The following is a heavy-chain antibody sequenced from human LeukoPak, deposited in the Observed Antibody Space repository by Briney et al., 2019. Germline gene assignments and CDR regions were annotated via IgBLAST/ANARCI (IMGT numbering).Heavy chain of an antibody. CDR2: IYSGDSP. Sequence: PAGRSLRLSCAASGFTFSSYGMHWVRQSPGRGLEWVSVIYSGDSPHYADSGNGRFTISRDNSGNTLFLQMNSLRAEDTALYYCASAREYCGSAECYEYFQHWGQGTLVTVSS. J-gene: IGHJ1*01. CDR3: ASAREYCGSAECYEYFQH. V-gene: IGHV3-NL1*01. D-gene: IGHD2-21*01. CDR1: GFTFSSYG.